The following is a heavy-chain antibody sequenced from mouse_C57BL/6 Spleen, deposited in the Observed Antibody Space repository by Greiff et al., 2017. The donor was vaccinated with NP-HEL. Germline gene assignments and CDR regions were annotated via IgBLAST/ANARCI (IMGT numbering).Heavy chain of an antibody. V-gene: IGHV1-22*01. D-gene: IGHD1-1*01. J-gene: IGHJ4*01. CDR1: GYTFTDYN. CDR3: ARGSYGSSYYYAMDY. Sequence: EVQLQQSGPELVKPGASVKMSCKASGYTFTDYNMHWVKQSHGKSLEWIGYINPNNGGTSYNQKFKGKATLTVNKSSSTAYMELRSLTSEDSAVYYCARGSYGSSYYYAMDYWGQGTSVTVSS. CDR2: INPNNGGT.